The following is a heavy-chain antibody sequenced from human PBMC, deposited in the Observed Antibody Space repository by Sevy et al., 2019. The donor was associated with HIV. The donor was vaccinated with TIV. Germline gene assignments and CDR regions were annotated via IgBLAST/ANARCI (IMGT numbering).Heavy chain of an antibody. J-gene: IGHJ4*02. CDR3: AKGVQLQRSAYYFDY. CDR2: ISYDGSNK. V-gene: IGHV3-30*18. CDR1: GFTFSSYG. D-gene: IGHD2-2*01. Sequence: GGSLRLSCAASGFTFSSYGMHWVRQAPGKGLEWVAVISYDGSNKYYADSVKGRFTISRDNSKNTLYLQMNSLGAEDTAVYYCAKGVQLQRSAYYFDYWGQGTLVTVSS.